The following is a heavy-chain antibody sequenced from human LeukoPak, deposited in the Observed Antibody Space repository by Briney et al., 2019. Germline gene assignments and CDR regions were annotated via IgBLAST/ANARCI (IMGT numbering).Heavy chain of an antibody. V-gene: IGHV3-23*01. Sequence: GGSLRLSCAASGFTFSSSAMSWVRQAPGKGLEWVSTISGSDSSTYYADSVKGRFTISRDNAKNSLYLEMNSLRAEDTAVYYCAREIVVVVAAPGRWFDPWGQGTLVTVSS. D-gene: IGHD2-15*01. CDR3: AREIVVVVAAPGRWFDP. J-gene: IGHJ5*02. CDR2: ISGSDSST. CDR1: GFTFSSSA.